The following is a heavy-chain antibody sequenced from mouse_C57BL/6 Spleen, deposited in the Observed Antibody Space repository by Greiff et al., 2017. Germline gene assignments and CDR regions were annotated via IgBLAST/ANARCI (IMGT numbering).Heavy chain of an antibody. CDR3: ARSPDNWEGWFAD. CDR2: IYPGSGNT. Sequence: QVQLQQSGAELVRPGASVKLSCKASGYTFTDYYINWVKQRPGQGLEWIARIYPGSGNTYYNEKFKGKATLTAEKSSSTAYMQLSSLTSEASAVYFCARSPDNWEGWFADWGQGTLVTVSA. V-gene: IGHV1-76*01. CDR1: GYTFTDYY. D-gene: IGHD4-1*01. J-gene: IGHJ3*01.